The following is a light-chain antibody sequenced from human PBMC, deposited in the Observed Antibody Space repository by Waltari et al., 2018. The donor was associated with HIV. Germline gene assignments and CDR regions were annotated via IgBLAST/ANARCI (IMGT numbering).Light chain of an antibody. Sequence: EIVMTQSPATLSVSPGERATLPCRASPSVSSNLAWYQRKPGQAPRLLIYDASTSATGIPDRFSGSGSGTEFILTISSLQSEDFAVYYCQQYNNWTPYTFGQGTKLDIK. CDR2: DAS. V-gene: IGKV3-15*01. J-gene: IGKJ2*01. CDR3: QQYNNWTPYT. CDR1: PSVSSN.